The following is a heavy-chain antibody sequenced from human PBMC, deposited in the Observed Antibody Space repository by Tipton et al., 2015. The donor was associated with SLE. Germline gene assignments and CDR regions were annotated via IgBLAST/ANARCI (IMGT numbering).Heavy chain of an antibody. CDR3: ARVRVTIFGVVIRPFDY. Sequence: LRLSCAVYGGSFSGYYWSWIRQPPGKGLEWIGEINHSGSTNYNPSLKSRVTISVDTSKNQFSLKLSSVTAADTAVYYCARVRVTIFGVVIRPFDYWGQGTLVTVSS. D-gene: IGHD3-3*01. CDR1: GGSFSGYY. V-gene: IGHV4-34*01. CDR2: INHSGST. J-gene: IGHJ4*02.